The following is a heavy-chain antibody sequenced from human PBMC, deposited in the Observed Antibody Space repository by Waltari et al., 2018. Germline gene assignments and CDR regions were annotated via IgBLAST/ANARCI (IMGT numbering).Heavy chain of an antibody. Sequence: QVQLQQSGPGLVKPCPTVSLTRPLSGRSITSGGYWWSWIHQRPGKRLEWIGYIYHSGSTKYNPDLVKRGTISGGTTKNKSSLKLSTVLAAETAADYCATGRGDSEGASGALDIWGQGTMVTVSS. CDR1: GRSITSGGYW. CDR3: ATGRGDSEGASGALDI. J-gene: IGHJ3*02. D-gene: IGHD3-10*01. CDR2: IYHSGST. V-gene: IGHV4-31*03.